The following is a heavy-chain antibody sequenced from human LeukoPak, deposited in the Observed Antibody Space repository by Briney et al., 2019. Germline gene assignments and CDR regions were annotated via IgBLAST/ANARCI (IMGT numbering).Heavy chain of an antibody. Sequence: GRSLRLSCAASGFTFSSYGMHWVRQASGKGLEWVAVISYDGSNKYYADSVKGRFTISRDNAKNSLYLQMNSLRAEDTALYYCARGYCSSTSCYFDYWGQGTLVTVSS. V-gene: IGHV3-30*03. CDR1: GFTFSSYG. CDR2: ISYDGSNK. J-gene: IGHJ4*02. CDR3: ARGYCSSTSCYFDY. D-gene: IGHD2-2*01.